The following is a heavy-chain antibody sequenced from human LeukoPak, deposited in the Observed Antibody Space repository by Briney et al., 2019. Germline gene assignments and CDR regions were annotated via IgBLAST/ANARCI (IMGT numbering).Heavy chain of an antibody. CDR2: IIPIFGTA. V-gene: IGHV1-69*13. CDR1: GYTFTSYH. CDR3: ARPRWLQLWYYFDY. Sequence: SVKVSCKASGYTFTSYHITWVRQAPGQGLEWMGGIIPIFGTANYAQKFQGRVTITADESTSTAYMELSSLRSEDTAVYYCARPRWLQLWYYFDYWGQGTLVTVSS. D-gene: IGHD5-24*01. J-gene: IGHJ4*02.